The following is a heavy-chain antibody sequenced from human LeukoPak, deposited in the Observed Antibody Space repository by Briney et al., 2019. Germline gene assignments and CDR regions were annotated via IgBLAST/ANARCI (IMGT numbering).Heavy chain of an antibody. V-gene: IGHV3-30*02. D-gene: IGHD3-22*01. J-gene: IGHJ6*03. Sequence: PGGSLRLSCAASGFTFTTYGMHWVRQAPGKGLEWVAFIRYDGSVKYYADSVMGRFTISRDNSKNTLYLQVISLRPEDTALYYCAKDPSGYTSSAFYYMDVWGKGTTVTISS. CDR3: AKDPSGYTSSAFYYMDV. CDR2: IRYDGSVK. CDR1: GFTFTTYG.